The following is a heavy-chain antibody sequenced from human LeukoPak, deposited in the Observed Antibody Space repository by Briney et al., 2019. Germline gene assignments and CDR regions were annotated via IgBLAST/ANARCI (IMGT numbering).Heavy chain of an antibody. CDR1: GFTFSSYG. CDR3: ARQDLGYCSSTSCWVDAFDI. CDR2: IRYDGSNK. D-gene: IGHD2-2*01. V-gene: IGHV3-30*02. Sequence: GGSLRLSCAASGFTFSSYGMHWVRQAPGKGLEWVAFIRYDGSNKYYADSLKGRFTISRGNSKNTLYLQMNSLRAEDTAVYYCARQDLGYCSSTSCWVDAFDIWGQGTMVTVSS. J-gene: IGHJ3*02.